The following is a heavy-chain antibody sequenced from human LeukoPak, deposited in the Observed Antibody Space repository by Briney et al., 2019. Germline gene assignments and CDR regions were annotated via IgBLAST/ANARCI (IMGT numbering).Heavy chain of an antibody. CDR3: AKDRIAAAGVYYFDY. D-gene: IGHD6-13*01. V-gene: IGHV3-30*18. J-gene: IGHJ4*02. Sequence: GGSLRLSCAASGLTFSSYGMHWVRQAPGKGLEWVAVISYDGSNKYYADSVKGRFTISRDNSKNTLYLQMNSLRAEDTAVYYCAKDRIAAAGVYYFDYWGQGTLVTVSS. CDR2: ISYDGSNK. CDR1: GLTFSSYG.